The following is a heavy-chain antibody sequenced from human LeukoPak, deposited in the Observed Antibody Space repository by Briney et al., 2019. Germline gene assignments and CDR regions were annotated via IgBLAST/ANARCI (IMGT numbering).Heavy chain of an antibody. V-gene: IGHV1-2*06. Sequence: ASVKVSCKTSGYTFTNYYIHWVRQAPGQGLEWMGRIGPNTGGTKSAKNFQGRVTMTRDTSISTAYMALSGLRSDDTAVYYCASLYDIVGTTVDYWGQGTLVIVSS. CDR3: ASLYDIVGTTVDY. CDR2: IGPNTGGT. CDR1: GYTFTNYY. J-gene: IGHJ4*02. D-gene: IGHD1-26*01.